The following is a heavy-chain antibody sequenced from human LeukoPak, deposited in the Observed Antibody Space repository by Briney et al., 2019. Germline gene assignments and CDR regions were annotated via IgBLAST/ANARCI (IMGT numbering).Heavy chain of an antibody. J-gene: IGHJ4*02. CDR1: GYTFTSYG. CDR2: ISYDGSNR. V-gene: IGHV3-30-3*01. Sequence: SCKASGYTFTSYGISWLRQAPGKRLGWGAVISYDGSNRYYADSVTGRFTISRDNSKNSLYLQMNSLRAEDTAVYYCARDYGSDYWGQGTLVTVSS. CDR3: ARDYGSDY. D-gene: IGHD4-17*01.